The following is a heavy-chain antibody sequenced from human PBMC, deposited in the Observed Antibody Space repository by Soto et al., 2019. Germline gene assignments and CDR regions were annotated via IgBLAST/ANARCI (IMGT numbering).Heavy chain of an antibody. V-gene: IGHV1-46*01. J-gene: IGHJ4*02. CDR3: ARPSMTTVTDDLDY. D-gene: IGHD4-17*01. Sequence: QVQLVQSGAEVKKPGASVKVSCKASGYTFTSYYMHWVRQAAGQGLEWMGRINPSGVSTRYAQKFQDRVTMTRDTSTSTVYMELSSLRSEDTAVYYCARPSMTTVTDDLDYWGQGTLVTVSS. CDR1: GYTFTSYY. CDR2: INPSGVST.